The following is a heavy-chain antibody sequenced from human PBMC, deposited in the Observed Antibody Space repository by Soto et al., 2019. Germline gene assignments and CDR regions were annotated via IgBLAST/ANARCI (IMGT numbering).Heavy chain of an antibody. CDR1: GGSISPYY. CDR2: IYYTGTT. J-gene: IGHJ4*02. Sequence: ASETLSLTCSLSGGSISPYYWTWIRQTPGKGLEWFGNIYYTGTTNYNPSRKSRITMSVDTSKNLLFLKLTSVTAADTAVYYCSRVGGYYGDYPNFDYWGQGALVTVSS. CDR3: SRVGGYYGDYPNFDY. V-gene: IGHV4-59*01. D-gene: IGHD4-17*01.